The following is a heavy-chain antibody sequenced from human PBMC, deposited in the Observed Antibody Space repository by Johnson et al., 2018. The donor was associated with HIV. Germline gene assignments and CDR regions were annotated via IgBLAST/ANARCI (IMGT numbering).Heavy chain of an antibody. V-gene: IGHV3-30-3*01. CDR3: AKVLGDSSSSRDAFDI. D-gene: IGHD6-6*01. Sequence: QVQLVESGGGVVQPGRSLRLSCAASGFTFSSYAMHWVRQAPGKGLEWVAVISYDGSSKYYAESVKGRFNISRDNSKNKLYLQMNTLRAEDTAVYYGAKVLGDSSSSRDAFDIWGQGTMVTVSS. CDR1: GFTFSSYA. CDR2: ISYDGSSK. J-gene: IGHJ3*02.